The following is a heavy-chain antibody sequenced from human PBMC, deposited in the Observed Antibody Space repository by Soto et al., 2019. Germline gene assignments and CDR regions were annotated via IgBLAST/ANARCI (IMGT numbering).Heavy chain of an antibody. D-gene: IGHD6-13*01. J-gene: IGHJ6*02. CDR3: AREAGGAAAGTVTYYSDGMDV. CDR1: GGTFSSYA. Sequence: QVQLVQSGAEVKKPGSSVKVSCKASGGTFSSYAISWVRQAPGQGLEWLGGIIPIFGTANYAQKFQGRVTIPAAESTDTAYQELSSLRSEDSAVYYGAREAGGAAAGTVTYYSDGMDVLGQGPAVTVSS. CDR2: IIPIFGTA. V-gene: IGHV1-69*01.